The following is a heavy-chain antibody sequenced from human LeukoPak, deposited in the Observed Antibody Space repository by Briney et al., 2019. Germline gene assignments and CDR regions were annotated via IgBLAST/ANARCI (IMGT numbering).Heavy chain of an antibody. CDR3: ARVVAGYSSGWYIPLYYYYGMDV. J-gene: IGHJ6*02. CDR1: GFTFSSYS. D-gene: IGHD6-19*01. Sequence: GGSLRLSCAASGFTFSSYSMNWVRQAPGKGPEWVSSISSTGNFVHYADSVKGRFTISRDDAKNSLYLQWSSLKASDTAMYYCARVVAGYSSGWYIPLYYYYGMDVWGQGTTVTVSS. CDR2: ISSTGNFV. V-gene: IGHV3-21*04.